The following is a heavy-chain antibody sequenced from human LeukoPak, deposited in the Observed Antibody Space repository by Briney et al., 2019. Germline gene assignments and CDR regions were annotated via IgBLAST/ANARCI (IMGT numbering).Heavy chain of an antibody. J-gene: IGHJ4*02. CDR2: ISGGGEST. CDR3: AKERSSRWYVNSLDY. D-gene: IGHD6-13*01. V-gene: IGHV3-23*01. Sequence: GGSLRLSCAASGFTFSTYAMSWVRQAPGKGLEWVSGISGGGESTYYADSVKGRLTISRDDSKKTLYLQMSSLRADDTAVYYCAKERSSRWYVNSLDYWGQGTLVTVSS. CDR1: GFTFSTYA.